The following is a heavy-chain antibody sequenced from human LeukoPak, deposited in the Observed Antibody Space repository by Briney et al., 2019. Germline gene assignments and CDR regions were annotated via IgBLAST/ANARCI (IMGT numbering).Heavy chain of an antibody. D-gene: IGHD3-22*01. J-gene: IGHJ2*01. V-gene: IGHV3-23*01. Sequence: GGSLRLSCAASGFPFSSYAMGWVRQAPRKGLEWVSAITASSGDTYYADSVKGRFTISRDNSKNTLYLQINSLRAEDAAIYYCAKIRFYYDSSFDYWYFDLWGRGTLVTVSS. CDR1: GFPFSSYA. CDR2: ITASSGDT. CDR3: AKIRFYYDSSFDYWYFDL.